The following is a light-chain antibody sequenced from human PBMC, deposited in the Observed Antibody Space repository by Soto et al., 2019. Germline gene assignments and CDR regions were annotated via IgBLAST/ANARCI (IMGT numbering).Light chain of an antibody. Sequence: EIVLTQSPATLSLSPGERATLSCRASQSVGTYLAWYQQRPGQAPRLLIYDASNRATGIPARFSGSGSGTDFTLTINSLEPEDFAVYYCQQRKNWPPLTFGQGTRLEIK. J-gene: IGKJ5*01. V-gene: IGKV3-11*01. CDR3: QQRKNWPPLT. CDR1: QSVGTY. CDR2: DAS.